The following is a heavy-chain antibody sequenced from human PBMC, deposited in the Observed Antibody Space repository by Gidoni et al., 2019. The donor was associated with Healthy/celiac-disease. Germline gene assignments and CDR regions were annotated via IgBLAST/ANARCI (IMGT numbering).Heavy chain of an antibody. Sequence: EVQLLESGGGLVQPGGSLRLSCAASGFTFSSYAMSWVRQAPGKGLEWVSAISGSGGSTYDADSVKGRFTISRDNSKNTLYLQMNSLRAEDTAVYYCAKAGRSEMATLRGYYFDYWGQGTLVTVSS. J-gene: IGHJ4*02. CDR3: AKAGRSEMATLRGYYFDY. V-gene: IGHV3-23*01. CDR2: ISGSGGST. CDR1: GFTFSSYA. D-gene: IGHD2-15*01.